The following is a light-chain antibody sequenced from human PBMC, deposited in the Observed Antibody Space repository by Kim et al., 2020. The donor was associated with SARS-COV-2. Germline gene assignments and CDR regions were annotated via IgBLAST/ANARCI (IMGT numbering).Light chain of an antibody. J-gene: IGKJ4*01. CDR2: AAS. Sequence: VGDNVTITCRPSQGIGNYLTWYQQKPGKAPNLLIYAASSLQSGVPSRFSGSGSGTDFTLTISSVQPEDFATYYCQQSYSLPVTFGGGTKVDIK. CDR3: QQSYSLPVT. V-gene: IGKV1-39*01. CDR1: QGIGNY.